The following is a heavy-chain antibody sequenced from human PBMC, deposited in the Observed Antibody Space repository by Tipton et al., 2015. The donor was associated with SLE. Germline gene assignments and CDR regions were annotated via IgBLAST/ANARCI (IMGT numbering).Heavy chain of an antibody. J-gene: IGHJ6*02. CDR2: TNPSGNT. CDR3: ARDGKPGIPYKYYAMDV. D-gene: IGHD2-2*02. Sequence: TLSLTCAVYGGSFSGYSWSWIRLPPGKGLEWIGQTNPSGNTNYNPSLKSRVTISVDTSNNQLSLKLSSVIAADTAVYFCARDGKPGIPYKYYAMDVWGQGSTVTVSS. CDR1: GGSFSGYS. V-gene: IGHV4-34*01.